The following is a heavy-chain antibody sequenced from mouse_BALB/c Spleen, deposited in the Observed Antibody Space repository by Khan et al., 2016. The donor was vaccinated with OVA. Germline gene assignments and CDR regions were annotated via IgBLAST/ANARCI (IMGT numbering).Heavy chain of an antibody. J-gene: IGHJ3*01. D-gene: IGHD2-14*01. CDR1: GYTFTSYT. CDR2: INPSNGYT. CDR3: LRKGAYHRNDGWLAY. Sequence: QIQLVQSGAELARPGASVKMSCKASGYTFTSYTIHWIKERPGQGLEWIGYINPSNGYTNYNQKFKDKATLTTDKSSTTAYLQLSSLTSDDSAVYNLLRKGAYHRNDGWLAYWGQGTLVTVSA. V-gene: IGHV1-4*01.